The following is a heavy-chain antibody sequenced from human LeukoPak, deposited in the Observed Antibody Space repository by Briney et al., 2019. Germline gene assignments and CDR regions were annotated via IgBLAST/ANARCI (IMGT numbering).Heavy chain of an antibody. Sequence: PGRSLRLSCAASGFIFSGYTMHWVRQAPGKGLEGVAVISYDGSKTYYADSVKGRFAISIDNSKNTLYLQMNSLRAEDTAMYYCTRDHDYGGNDYWGQGTLVTVSS. J-gene: IGHJ4*02. D-gene: IGHD4-23*01. CDR2: ISYDGSKT. CDR3: TRDHDYGGNDY. V-gene: IGHV3-30*01. CDR1: GFIFSGYT.